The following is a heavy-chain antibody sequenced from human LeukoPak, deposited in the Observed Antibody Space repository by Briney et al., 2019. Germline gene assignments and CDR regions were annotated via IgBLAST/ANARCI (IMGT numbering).Heavy chain of an antibody. V-gene: IGHV3-48*03. D-gene: IGHD3-10*01. Sequence: GGSLRLSCAASGFTFSSYEMNWVRQAPGKGLEWVSYISRSGRTIYYADSVKGRFTISRDNAKNSLYLQTNSLRAEDTAVYYCAREGSYGSGSSYYYYGMDVWGQGTTVTVSS. CDR3: AREGSYGSGSSYYYYGMDV. J-gene: IGHJ6*02. CDR2: ISRSGRTI. CDR1: GFTFSSYE.